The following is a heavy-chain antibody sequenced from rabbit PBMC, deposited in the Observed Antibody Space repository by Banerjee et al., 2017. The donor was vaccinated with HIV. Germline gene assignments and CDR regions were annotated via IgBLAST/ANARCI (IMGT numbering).Heavy chain of an antibody. CDR1: GFDLSSGYD. V-gene: IGHV1S43*01. CDR2: IYTSRGST. Sequence: QQQLVESGGGLVKPGASLTLTCKASGFDLSSGYDMCWVRQAPGKGLEWIGYIYTSRGSTYYTSWAKGRFTITRSTSLNTVTLQMTSLTAADTATYFCARKLAYDDSSGFKLWGPGTLVTVS. D-gene: IGHD4-1*01. CDR3: ARKLAYDDSSGFKL. J-gene: IGHJ4*01.